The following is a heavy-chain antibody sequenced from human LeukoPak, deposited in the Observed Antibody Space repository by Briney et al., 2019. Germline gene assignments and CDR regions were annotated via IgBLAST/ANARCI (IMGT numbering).Heavy chain of an antibody. D-gene: IGHD1-1*01. J-gene: IGHJ4*02. Sequence: GGSLRLSCAASGFTFTNYAMSWVRQAPGKGLEWVSAISGSGGSTYYADSVKGRFTISRDNSKNTLYLQMNSLRAEDTAVYYCAKLRNEPRWAVFDYWGQGTLVTVSS. CDR2: ISGSGGST. CDR3: AKLRNEPRWAVFDY. V-gene: IGHV3-23*01. CDR1: GFTFTNYA.